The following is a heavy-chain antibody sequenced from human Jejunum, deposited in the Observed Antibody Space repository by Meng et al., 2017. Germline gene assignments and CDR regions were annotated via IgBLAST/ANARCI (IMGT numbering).Heavy chain of an antibody. V-gene: IGHV3-15*01. D-gene: IGHD2-21*02. CDR1: GFPFRDAW. Sequence: GGSLRLSCAASGFPFRDAWMSWVRLAPGKGLEWVGRIKSKSAGETTDYGAPVKGRFIISRDDSDNTVYLQMNSLRTEDTAIYYCTIESFCGGDWCLKYFDFWGQGALVTVSS. CDR3: TIESFCGGDWCLKYFDF. CDR2: IKSKSAGETT. J-gene: IGHJ4*02.